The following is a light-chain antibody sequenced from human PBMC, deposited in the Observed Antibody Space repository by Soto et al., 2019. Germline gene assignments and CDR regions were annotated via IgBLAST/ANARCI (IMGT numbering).Light chain of an antibody. Sequence: EVVMTQSPATLSVSPGEGATLSCWASQSVTSHLAWYQQSPGQAPRVLIYGASTRAAGVPARFSGSGSGTEFTLTISSLQSEDFALYYCQQYMYWPRTFGQGTQVEI. CDR1: QSVTSH. CDR3: QQYMYWPRT. J-gene: IGKJ1*01. CDR2: GAS. V-gene: IGKV3-15*01.